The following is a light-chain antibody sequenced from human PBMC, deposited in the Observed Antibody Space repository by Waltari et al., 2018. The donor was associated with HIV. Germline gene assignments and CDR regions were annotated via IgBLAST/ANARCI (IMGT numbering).Light chain of an antibody. J-gene: IGLJ3*02. V-gene: IGLV4-69*01. CDR1: SGHSSYA. Sequence: QLVLTQSPSASASLGASVKLTCTLSSGHSSYAIAWHQQQPAKGPRLLMKLNSDGSHSRGDGIPDRFSGSSSGAERYLTISSLQSDDEADYYCQTWATGIQVFGGGTKLTVL. CDR2: LNSDGSH. CDR3: QTWATGIQV.